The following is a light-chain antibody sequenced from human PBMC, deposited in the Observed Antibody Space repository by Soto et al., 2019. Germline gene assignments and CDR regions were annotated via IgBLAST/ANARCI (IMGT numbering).Light chain of an antibody. CDR3: GTWDIRLNINWV. V-gene: IGLV1-51*02. Sequence: QSVLTQPPSVSAAPGQTVTISCSGSSSNIGHNYVSWYQHLPGEAPRLLIFENNKRRPGIPDRFSGSKSGTSATLAITGLQTGDEAYYYCGTWDIRLNINWVFGGGTKLTVL. CDR1: SSNIGHNY. CDR2: ENN. J-gene: IGLJ3*02.